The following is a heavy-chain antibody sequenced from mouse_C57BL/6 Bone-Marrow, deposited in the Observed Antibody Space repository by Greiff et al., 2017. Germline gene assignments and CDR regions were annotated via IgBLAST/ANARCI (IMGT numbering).Heavy chain of an antibody. J-gene: IGHJ1*03. CDR2: ISAGGSYT. CDR1: GFTFSSYA. Sequence: EVQRVESGGGLVKPGGSLKLSCAASGFTFSSYAMSWVRQTPEKRLEWVATISAGGSYTYYPDNVKGRFTISRDNAKNKLYLQMSHLKSEDTAMYYCARRYYSNYGYFDGWGTGTTVTVAS. D-gene: IGHD2-5*01. CDR3: ARRYYSNYGYFDG. V-gene: IGHV5-4*03.